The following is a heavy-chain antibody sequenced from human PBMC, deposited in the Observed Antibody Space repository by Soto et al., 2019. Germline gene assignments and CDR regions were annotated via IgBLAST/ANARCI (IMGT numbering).Heavy chain of an antibody. CDR1: GFTFSSYA. J-gene: IGHJ4*02. Sequence: EVQLLESGGGLVQPGGSLRLSCAASGFTFSSYAMSWVRQAPGKGLEWVSAISGSGGSTYYTDSVKGRFTISRDNSKNTLYLQMNSRRAEDTAVYYCAKEGIPRYCFDYWGQGTLVTVSS. CDR2: ISGSGGST. V-gene: IGHV3-23*01. CDR3: AKEGIPRYCFDY.